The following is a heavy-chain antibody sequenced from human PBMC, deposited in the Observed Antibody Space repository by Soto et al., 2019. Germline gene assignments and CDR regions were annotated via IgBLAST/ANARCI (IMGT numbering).Heavy chain of an antibody. J-gene: IGHJ4*02. CDR3: ATVHNTSRSFDY. D-gene: IGHD1-20*01. CDR2: TGISGRTT. V-gene: IGHV3-23*01. CDR1: GFTITSSA. Sequence: QPGGSLRLSCAASGFTITSSAMSWVRQAPGKGLEWVSTTGISGRTTYYADSVKGRFTVSRDDSKNTLDLQMSSLRAEDTAVYYCATVHNTSRSFDYWGQGTPVTVSS.